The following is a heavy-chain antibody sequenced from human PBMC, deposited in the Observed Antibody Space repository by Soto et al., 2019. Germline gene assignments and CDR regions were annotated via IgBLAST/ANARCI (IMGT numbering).Heavy chain of an antibody. J-gene: IGHJ4*02. CDR3: ARGGGEGYYDILTGYTYYFDY. D-gene: IGHD3-9*01. Sequence: QVQLVESGGGVVQPGRSLRLSCAASGFTFSSYAMHWVRQAPGKGLEWVAVISYDGSNKYYADSVKGRFTISRDNSKNTLYLQMNSRRAEDTAVYYCARGGGEGYYDILTGYTYYFDYWGQGTLVTGSS. CDR2: ISYDGSNK. CDR1: GFTFSSYA. V-gene: IGHV3-30-3*01.